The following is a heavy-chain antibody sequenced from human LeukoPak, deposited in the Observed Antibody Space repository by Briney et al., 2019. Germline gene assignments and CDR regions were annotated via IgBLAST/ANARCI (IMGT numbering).Heavy chain of an antibody. J-gene: IGHJ4*02. CDR1: GGSIGSYY. CDR3: AREGAAADYFDY. V-gene: IGHV4-59*01. D-gene: IGHD6-13*01. Sequence: SETLSLTCTVSGGSIGSYYWSWIRRPPGKGLEWIGYIYYSGSTNYNPSLKSRVTISVDTSKNQFSLKLSSVTAADTAVYYCAREGAAADYFDYWGQGTLVTVSS. CDR2: IYYSGST.